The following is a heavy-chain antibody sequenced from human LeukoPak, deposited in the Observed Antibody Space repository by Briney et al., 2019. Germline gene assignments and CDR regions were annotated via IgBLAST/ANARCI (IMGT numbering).Heavy chain of an antibody. J-gene: IGHJ4*02. CDR3: AKDQLFTMIVVVTGFAN. V-gene: IGHV3-30*18. Sequence: GGSLRLSCAASGFTFSSCGMHWVRQAPGKGLEWVAVISYDGSNKYYADSVKGRFTISRDNSKNTLYLQMNSLRAEDTAVYYCAKDQLFTMIVVVTGFANWGQGTLVTVSS. CDR1: GFTFSSCG. CDR2: ISYDGSNK. D-gene: IGHD3-22*01.